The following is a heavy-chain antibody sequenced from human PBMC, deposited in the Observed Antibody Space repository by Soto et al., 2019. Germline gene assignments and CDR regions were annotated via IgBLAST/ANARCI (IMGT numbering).Heavy chain of an antibody. CDR3: ATSRKGDSGYDYLGSGWSGDYFDY. CDR1: GVTFSSYA. V-gene: IGHV1-69*13. J-gene: IGHJ4*02. Sequence: SVKVSCKASGVTFSSYAISWVRQAPGQGLEWMGGIIPIFGTANYAQKFQGRVTITADESTSTAYMELSSLRSEDTAVYYCATSRKGDSGYDYLGSGWSGDYFDYWGQGTLVTVSS. D-gene: IGHD5-12*01. CDR2: IIPIFGTA.